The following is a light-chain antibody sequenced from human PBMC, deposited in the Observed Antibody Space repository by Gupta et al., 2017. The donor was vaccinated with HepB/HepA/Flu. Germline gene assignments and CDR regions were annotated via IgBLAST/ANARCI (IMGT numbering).Light chain of an antibody. V-gene: IGKV3-20*01. CDR2: GAS. CDR1: TSIVSRY. Sequence: VFTHSPATLSLSPGERATLPCRASTSIVSRYFTWYQQRPGQAPRLLIHGASNSATGIPDRFIGSGSGRDLTLTISSMEPEDVAVYFCQQCYTSHLAFGQGTRLEIK. CDR3: QQCYTSHLA. J-gene: IGKJ5*01.